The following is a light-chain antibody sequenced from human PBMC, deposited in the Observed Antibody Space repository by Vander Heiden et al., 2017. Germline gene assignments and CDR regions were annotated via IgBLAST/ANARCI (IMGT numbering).Light chain of an antibody. CDR2: EVR. CDR3: SSDARSNSYV. J-gene: IGLJ1*01. CDR1: SSDVGGYHY. Sequence: QSALTQPPSASGSPGQSVSTPCPGTSSDVGGYHYVSWSHQHPCKEHKLMIYEVRKRPAVVPDGFSGSKSGNTASLTVSVHEEEEEAYYYFSSDARSNSYVFGTGTKVTVL. V-gene: IGLV2-8*01.